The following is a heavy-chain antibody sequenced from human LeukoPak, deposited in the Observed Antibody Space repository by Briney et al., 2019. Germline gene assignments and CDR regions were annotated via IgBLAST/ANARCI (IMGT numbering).Heavy chain of an antibody. V-gene: IGHV4-39*07. CDR2: IYYSGST. J-gene: IGHJ4*02. D-gene: IGHD2-2*02. Sequence: PSETPSLTCTVSGGSISSSSYYWGRIRQPPGKGLEWIGSIYYSGSTYYNPSLKSRVTISVDTSKNQFSLKLSSVTAADTAVYYCARDSCSSTSCYKELDYWGQGTLVTVSS. CDR1: GGSISSSSYY. CDR3: ARDSCSSTSCYKELDY.